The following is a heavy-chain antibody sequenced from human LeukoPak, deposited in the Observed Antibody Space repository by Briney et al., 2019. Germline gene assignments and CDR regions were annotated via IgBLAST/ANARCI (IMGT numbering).Heavy chain of an antibody. Sequence: SETLSLTCTVSGGSISSYYWSWFRQPPGKGLEWVGYIYFNGNINSNPFLKSRATISLDTSQNQFSLNLSSVTAADTAVYYCAKEYDSSAYFDYWGQGTLVTVSS. J-gene: IGHJ4*02. CDR1: GGSISSYY. CDR2: IYFNGNI. V-gene: IGHV4-59*01. CDR3: AKEYDSSAYFDY. D-gene: IGHD3-22*01.